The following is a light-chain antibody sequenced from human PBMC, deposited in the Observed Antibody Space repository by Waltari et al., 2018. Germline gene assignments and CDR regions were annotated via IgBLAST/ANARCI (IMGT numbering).Light chain of an antibody. Sequence: QTVVTQEPSLSVSPGGTVTLTCALSSGSLSTTSYATWYQQTPGPAPRTLVYKANARSSGVPGRVSGPILGNTAALTITGAQADDGSDYYCALYMGSGIWVFGGGTRLTVL. V-gene: IGLV8-61*01. CDR1: SGSLSTTSY. CDR2: KAN. J-gene: IGLJ3*02. CDR3: ALYMGSGIWV.